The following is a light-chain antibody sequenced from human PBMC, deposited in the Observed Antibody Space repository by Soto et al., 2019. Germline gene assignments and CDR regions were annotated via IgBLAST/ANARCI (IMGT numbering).Light chain of an antibody. J-gene: IGLJ3*02. CDR2: EVT. V-gene: IGLV2-14*01. CDR1: SSDVGYYDY. CDR3: SSYRSGNIMV. Sequence: SALTQPASVAGSPGQSITISCTGTSSDVGYYDYVSWYQHHPGKAPKLMIYEVTYRPSGVSNRFSGSKSGNTASLTISGLQAEDEADYHCSSYRSGNIMVFGGGTKVTVL.